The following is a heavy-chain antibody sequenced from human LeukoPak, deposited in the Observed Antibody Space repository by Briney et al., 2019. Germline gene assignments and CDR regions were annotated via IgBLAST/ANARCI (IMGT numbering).Heavy chain of an antibody. J-gene: IGHJ6*02. CDR2: IIPIFGTA. CDR3: ARGSRVIAARSYYGMDV. V-gene: IGHV1-69*13. Sequence: ASVKVSCKASGGTFSSYTISWVRQAPGQGLEWMGGIIPIFGTANYAQKFQGRVTITADESTSTAYMELSSLRSEDTAVYYCARGSRVIAARSYYGMDVWGQGTTVTVSS. CDR1: GGTFSSYT. D-gene: IGHD6-6*01.